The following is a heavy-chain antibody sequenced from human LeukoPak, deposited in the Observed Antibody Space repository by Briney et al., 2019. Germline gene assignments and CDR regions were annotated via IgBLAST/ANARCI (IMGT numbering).Heavy chain of an antibody. CDR1: GFAFSSFA. V-gene: IGHV3-23*01. D-gene: IGHD3-10*01. CDR3: VKRMVDHVVRGPSFDN. J-gene: IGHJ4*02. Sequence: PGGSLRLSCAASGFAFSSFAMSWVRQAPGKGLQWVSAISSEGYTTYYADSVKGRFTISRDNAKNTLHLQMSSLRAEDTAIYYCVKRMVDHVVRGPSFDNWGQGTLVTVSS. CDR2: ISSEGYTT.